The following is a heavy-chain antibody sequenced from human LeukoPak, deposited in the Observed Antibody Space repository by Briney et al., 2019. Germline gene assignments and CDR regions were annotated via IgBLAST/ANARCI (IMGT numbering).Heavy chain of an antibody. CDR1: GYSFTAYY. CDR2: INPQSGGT. V-gene: IGHV1-2*02. Sequence: ASLTVSCKASGYSFTAYYMHWVRQAPGEGLEWMGWINPQSGGTKYAQKFQGRVTITRDTSITTAYMELSRLTSDDTALYYCARNIGVGPNGDSWGQGTMVTVSS. D-gene: IGHD6-19*01. J-gene: IGHJ4*02. CDR3: ARNIGVGPNGDS.